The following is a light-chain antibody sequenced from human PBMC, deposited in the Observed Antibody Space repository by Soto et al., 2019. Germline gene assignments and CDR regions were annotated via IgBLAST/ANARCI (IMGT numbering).Light chain of an antibody. CDR1: SSDVGGYNY. CDR3: SSYTCSSTFYV. V-gene: IGLV2-14*01. J-gene: IGLJ1*01. CDR2: EVS. Sequence: QSALTQPASVSGSPGQSITISCTGTSSDVGGYNYVSWYQQHPGKAPKLMIYEVSNRPSGVSNRFSGSKSGNRASLTISGLQTEDEADYYCSSYTCSSTFYVFGTGTKLTVL.